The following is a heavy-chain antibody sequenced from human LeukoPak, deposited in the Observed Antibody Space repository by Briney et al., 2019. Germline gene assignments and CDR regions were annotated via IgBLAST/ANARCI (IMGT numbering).Heavy chain of an antibody. CDR2: ISYDGSNK. D-gene: IGHD2-21*02. Sequence: PGRSLRLSCAASGFTFSSYGMHWVRQAPGKGLEWVAVISYDGSNKCYADSVKGRFTISRDNSKNTLYLQMNSLRAEDTAVYYCAKEGPYCGGDCYYDYWGQGTLVTVSS. CDR3: AKEGPYCGGDCYYDY. V-gene: IGHV3-30*18. CDR1: GFTFSSYG. J-gene: IGHJ4*02.